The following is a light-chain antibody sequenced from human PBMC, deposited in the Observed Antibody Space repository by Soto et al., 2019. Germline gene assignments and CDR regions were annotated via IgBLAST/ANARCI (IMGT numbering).Light chain of an antibody. J-gene: IGKJ5*01. CDR1: QDISNY. V-gene: IGKV1-33*01. Sequence: DIHMPQSPSSLPAYVADRVTITCQASQDISNYLNWYQQKQGKAPKLLIYDASNLQTGVPSRFSGSGSGTDFSFTISSLQPEDIATYYCQQYENLPITFGQGARLEIK. CDR2: DAS. CDR3: QQYENLPIT.